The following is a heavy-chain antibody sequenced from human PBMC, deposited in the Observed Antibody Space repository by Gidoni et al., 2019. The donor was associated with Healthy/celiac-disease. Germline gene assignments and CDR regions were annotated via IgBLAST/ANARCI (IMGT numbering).Heavy chain of an antibody. Sequence: EVQLVESGGGLVKPGGSLRLSCAASGFTFSSYSMNWVRQAPGKGLEWVSSISSSISYIYYADSVKGRFTISRDNAKNSLYLQMNSLRAEDTAVYYCARDRPSNAHDYWGQGTLVTVSS. V-gene: IGHV3-21*01. CDR2: ISSSISYI. J-gene: IGHJ4*02. D-gene: IGHD4-4*01. CDR1: GFTFSSYS. CDR3: ARDRPSNAHDY.